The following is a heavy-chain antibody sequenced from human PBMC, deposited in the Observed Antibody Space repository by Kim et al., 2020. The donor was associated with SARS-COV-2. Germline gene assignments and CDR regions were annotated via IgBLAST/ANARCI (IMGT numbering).Heavy chain of an antibody. J-gene: IGHJ6*02. D-gene: IGHD2-21*02. V-gene: IGHV3-30*01. Sequence: GRLTIYSDNSKNTLYLQMNSLRAEDTAVYYCARSCGGDCYSAYYYYGMDVWGQGTTVTVSS. CDR3: ARSCGGDCYSAYYYYGMDV.